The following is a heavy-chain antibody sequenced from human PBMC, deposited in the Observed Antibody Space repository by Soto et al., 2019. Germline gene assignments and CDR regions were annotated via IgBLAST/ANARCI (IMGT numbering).Heavy chain of an antibody. CDR1: GGTLSSYA. D-gene: IGHD6-6*01. CDR3: ARVRQLVGYFYYYMDV. CDR2: ISPNNGNA. J-gene: IGHJ6*03. Sequence: SVRVSCKASGGTLSSYAISWVRQAPGQGLEWMGGISPNNGNAHYAQRFQGRVTMTADASTSTAYMELRGLRSDDTAFYYCARVRQLVGYFYYYMDVWGKGTTVTVPS. V-gene: IGHV1-69*13.